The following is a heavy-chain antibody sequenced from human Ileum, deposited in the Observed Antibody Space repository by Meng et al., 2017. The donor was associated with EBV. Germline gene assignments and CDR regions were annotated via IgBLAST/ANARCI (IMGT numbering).Heavy chain of an antibody. Sequence: QVQLPGAGPGLVKPSQTLSLTRTVSGGSISSGGYYWSWIRQHPGKGLEWIGYIHSSGSTYYNPSLRSRLTISVDTSKNQFSLKLSSVTAADTAVYYCARASYGSGSPLGESWFDPWGQGTLVTVSS. CDR3: ARASYGSGSPLGESWFDP. CDR2: IHSSGST. CDR1: GGSISSGGYY. V-gene: IGHV4-31*03. J-gene: IGHJ5*02. D-gene: IGHD3-10*01.